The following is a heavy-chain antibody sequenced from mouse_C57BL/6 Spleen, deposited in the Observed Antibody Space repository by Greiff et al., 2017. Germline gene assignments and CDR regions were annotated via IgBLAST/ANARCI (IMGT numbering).Heavy chain of an antibody. V-gene: IGHV14-3*01. CDR3: AIITTVVAPYYAMDY. CDR2: IDPANGNT. J-gene: IGHJ4*01. CDR1: GFNIKNTY. D-gene: IGHD1-1*01. Sequence: EVQLQQSVAELVRPGASVKLSCTASGFNIKNTYMHWVKQRPEQGLEWIGRIDPANGNTKYAPKFQGKATITADTSSNTAYLQLSSLTSEDTAIXYCAIITTVVAPYYAMDYWGQGTSVTVSS.